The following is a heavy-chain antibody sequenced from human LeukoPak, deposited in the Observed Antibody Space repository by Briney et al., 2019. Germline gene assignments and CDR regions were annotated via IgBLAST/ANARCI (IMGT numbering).Heavy chain of an antibody. D-gene: IGHD5-12*01. CDR2: IIPIFGTA. Sequence: GASVKVSCKASGGTFSSYAISWVRQAPGQGLEWMGGIIPIFGTANYAQKFQGRVTITADKSTSTAYMELSSLRSDDTAVYYCARGLPYYSGYDPEFDYWGQGTLVTVSS. V-gene: IGHV1-69*06. J-gene: IGHJ4*02. CDR3: ARGLPYYSGYDPEFDY. CDR1: GGTFSSYA.